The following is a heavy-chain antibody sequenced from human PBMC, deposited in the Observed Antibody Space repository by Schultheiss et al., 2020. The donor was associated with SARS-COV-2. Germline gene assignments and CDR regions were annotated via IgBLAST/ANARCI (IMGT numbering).Heavy chain of an antibody. CDR3: ARDAAGTSAAYDY. V-gene: IGHV3-30*14. CDR2: ISYDGSNK. J-gene: IGHJ4*02. Sequence: GGSLRLSCAASGFTFSSYAMHWVRQAPGKGLEWVAVISYDGSNKYYADSVKGRFTISRDNSKNTLYLQMNSLRAEDTAVYYCARDAAGTSAAYDYWGQGSLVTVSS. CDR1: GFTFSSYA. D-gene: IGHD1-1*01.